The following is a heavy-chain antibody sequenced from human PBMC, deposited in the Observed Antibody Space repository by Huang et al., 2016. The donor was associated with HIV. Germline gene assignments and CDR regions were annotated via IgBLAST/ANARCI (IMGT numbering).Heavy chain of an antibody. CDR2: SSGSGGST. CDR3: AKPPSISSKYFQH. J-gene: IGHJ1*01. D-gene: IGHD3-3*02. Sequence: EVQLLESGGGLVQPGGSLRLSCAASGFTFSSYAMSWVRQATGKGLEWVSGSSGSGGSTNYADSVKGRFTISRDNSKNTLYLQMNSLRAEDTAVYYWAKPPSISSKYFQHWGQGTLVTVSS. CDR1: GFTFSSYA. V-gene: IGHV3-23*01.